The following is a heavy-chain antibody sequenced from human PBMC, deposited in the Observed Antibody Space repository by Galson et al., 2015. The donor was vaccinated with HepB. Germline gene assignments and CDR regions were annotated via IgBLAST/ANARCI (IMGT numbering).Heavy chain of an antibody. V-gene: IGHV3-30*18. CDR1: GFTFSRYG. Sequence: SLRLSCAASGFTFSRYGVHWVRQAPGKGLKWVAVISYDGSNKYYGDSVEDRFSISRDNSKNTLYLQMNSLRPEDTAVYFCAKASLGQLWHNFFDYWGQGSLVTVSS. CDR2: ISYDGSNK. CDR3: AKASLGQLWHNFFDY. J-gene: IGHJ4*02. D-gene: IGHD5-18*01.